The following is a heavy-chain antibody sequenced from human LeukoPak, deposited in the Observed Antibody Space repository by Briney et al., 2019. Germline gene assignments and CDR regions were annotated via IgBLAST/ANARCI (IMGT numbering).Heavy chain of an antibody. V-gene: IGHV3-64D*06. Sequence: GGSLRLSCSASGFTFSSYAMHWVRQAPGKGLEYVSAISSNGGSTYYADSAKGRFTISRDNSKNTLYLQMSSLRAEDTAVYYCVKVGLHDYGDYGVDYWGQGTLVTVSS. D-gene: IGHD4-17*01. CDR2: ISSNGGST. CDR3: VKVGLHDYGDYGVDY. J-gene: IGHJ4*02. CDR1: GFTFSSYA.